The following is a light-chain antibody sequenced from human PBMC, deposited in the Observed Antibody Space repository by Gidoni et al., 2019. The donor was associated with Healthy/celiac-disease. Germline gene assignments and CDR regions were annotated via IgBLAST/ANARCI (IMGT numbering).Light chain of an antibody. CDR3: QSADRGV. CDR2: KDS. V-gene: IGLV3-25*03. Sequence: SYELTQPPSVSVSPGQTARITCSGDALPKQYAYWYQQKPGQAPVLVIYKDSERPSGIPERFSGSSSGTTVTVTISGVQAEDEADYYCQSADRGVCGGGTKLTV. CDR1: ALPKQY. J-gene: IGLJ2*01.